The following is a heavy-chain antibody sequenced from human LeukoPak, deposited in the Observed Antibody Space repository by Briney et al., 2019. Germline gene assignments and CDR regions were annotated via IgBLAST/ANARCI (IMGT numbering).Heavy chain of an antibody. CDR2: IYYSGSS. J-gene: IGHJ4*02. CDR3: ARRRYTSGYLDY. Sequence: SETLSLTCTVSGGSISSGGYYWSWVRQPPGKGLEWIGYIYYSGSSNYNPSLKSRVTISVETSKSQFSLKLTSVTAADTAVYYCARRRYTSGYLDYWGQGTLVTVSS. D-gene: IGHD3-22*01. V-gene: IGHV4-61*08. CDR1: GGSISSGGYY.